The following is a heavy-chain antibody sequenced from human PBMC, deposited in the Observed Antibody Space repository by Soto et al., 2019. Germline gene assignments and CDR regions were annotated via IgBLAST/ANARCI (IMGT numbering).Heavy chain of an antibody. CDR1: GYTFTSYG. V-gene: IGHV1-18*01. CDR3: ARVEAARYYFDY. CDR2: ISAYNGNT. D-gene: IGHD6-6*01. J-gene: IGHJ4*02. Sequence: ASVKVSCKASGYTFTSYGISWVRQAPGQGLEWMGWISAYNGNTNYAQKLQGRVTMTTDTSTSTAYMELRSLRSDETAVYYCARVEAARYYFDYWGQGTLVTVSS.